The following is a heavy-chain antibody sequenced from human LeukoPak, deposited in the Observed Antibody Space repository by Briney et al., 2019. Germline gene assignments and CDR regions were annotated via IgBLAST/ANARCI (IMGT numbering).Heavy chain of an antibody. V-gene: IGHV3-30-3*01. J-gene: IGHJ6*02. D-gene: IGHD6-13*01. CDR2: ISYDGSNK. CDR3: ARVKSGWAAGTSYYYYGMDV. Sequence: PGRSLRLSCAASGFTFSSYAMHWVRQAPGKGLEWVAVISYDGSNKYYADSVKGRFTISGDNSKNTLYLQMNSLRAEDTAVYYCARVKSGWAAGTSYYYYGMDVWGQGTTVTVSS. CDR1: GFTFSSYA.